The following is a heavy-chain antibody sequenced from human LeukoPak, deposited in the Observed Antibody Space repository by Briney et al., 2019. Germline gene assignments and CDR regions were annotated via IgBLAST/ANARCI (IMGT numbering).Heavy chain of an antibody. J-gene: IGHJ5*02. CDR1: EYTFTSYY. CDR3: ARDHIEHSSGWYTYWFDP. D-gene: IGHD6-19*01. CDR2: INPSGGST. V-gene: IGHV1-46*01. Sequence: GASVKVSCKASEYTFTSYYMHWVRQAPGQGLEWMGIINPSGGSTSYAQKFQGRVTMTRDTSTSTVYMELSSLRSEDTAVYYCARDHIEHSSGWYTYWFDPWGQGTLVTVSS.